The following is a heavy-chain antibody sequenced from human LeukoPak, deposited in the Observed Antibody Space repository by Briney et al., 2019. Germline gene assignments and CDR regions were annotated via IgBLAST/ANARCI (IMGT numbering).Heavy chain of an antibody. CDR3: AKDPYDYYDSSGYYYEPYFDY. V-gene: IGHV3-30*04. CDR1: GFTFSSYA. CDR2: ISYDGSNK. J-gene: IGHJ4*02. Sequence: GGSLRLSCAASGFTFSSYAMHWVRQAPGKGLEWVAVISYDGSNKYYADSVKGRFTVSRDNSKNTLYLQMNSLRAEDTAVYYCAKDPYDYYDSSGYYYEPYFDYWGQGTLVTVSS. D-gene: IGHD3-22*01.